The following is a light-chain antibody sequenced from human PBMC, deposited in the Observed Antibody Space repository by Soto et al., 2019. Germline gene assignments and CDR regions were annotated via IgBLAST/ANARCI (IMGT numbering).Light chain of an antibody. CDR3: QQYNNWPSWT. J-gene: IGKJ1*01. CDR2: GAS. V-gene: IGKV3-15*01. Sequence: EIVMTQSPATLSVSPGERATLSCRASQSVSSNLAWYQQKPGQAPRLLIYGASTRATGIPARFSGSGSGTACSLTICSLQSEDFAVYYCQQYNNWPSWTFGQGTKVEIK. CDR1: QSVSSN.